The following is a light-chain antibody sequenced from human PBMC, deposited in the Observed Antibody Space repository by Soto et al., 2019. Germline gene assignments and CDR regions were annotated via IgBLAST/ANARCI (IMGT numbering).Light chain of an antibody. CDR1: QSVLYSSYNKSY. CDR2: WAS. CDR3: QQYYSTLIT. V-gene: IGKV4-1*01. Sequence: DIALTQSPDSLALSQGERATMNCKSSQSVLYSSYNKSYLAWYQVKPGRPPKLLFSWASTRESGVPDRFSGSGSGTDFTLTISSLQAEDVAVYYCQQYYSTLITFGQGTRLEIK. J-gene: IGKJ5*01.